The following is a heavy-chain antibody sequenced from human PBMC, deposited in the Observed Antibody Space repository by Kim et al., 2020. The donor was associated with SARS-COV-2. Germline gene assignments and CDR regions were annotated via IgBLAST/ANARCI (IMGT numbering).Heavy chain of an antibody. CDR1: GFTFSSYG. CDR2: IWYDGSNK. V-gene: IGHV3-33*01. D-gene: IGHD3-10*01. CDR3: ARPGGDYGSGSYSGAFDI. J-gene: IGHJ3*02. Sequence: GGSLRLSCAASGFTFSSYGMHWVRQAPGKGLEWVAVIWYDGSNKYYADSVKGRFTISRDNSKNTLYLQMNSLRAEDTAVYYCARPGGDYGSGSYSGAFDIWGQGTIVTVSS.